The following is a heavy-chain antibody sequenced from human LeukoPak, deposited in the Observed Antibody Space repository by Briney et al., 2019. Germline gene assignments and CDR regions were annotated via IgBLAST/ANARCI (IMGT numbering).Heavy chain of an antibody. D-gene: IGHD3-16*01. J-gene: IGHJ6*03. Sequence: SETLSLTCTVSGGSISSSSYYWGWIRQPPGKGLEWIGSIYYSGSTYYNPSLKSRVTISVDTSKNQFSLKPSSVTAADTAVYYCARETSQKGAHYMDVWGKGTMVTISS. V-gene: IGHV4-39*07. CDR1: GGSISSSSYY. CDR3: ARETSQKGAHYMDV. CDR2: IYYSGST.